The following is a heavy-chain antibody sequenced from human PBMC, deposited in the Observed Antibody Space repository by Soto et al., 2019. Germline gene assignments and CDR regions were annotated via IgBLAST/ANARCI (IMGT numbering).Heavy chain of an antibody. CDR1: GFTVSNYA. D-gene: IGHD6-19*01. CDR2: FSGNDGST. J-gene: IGHJ4*01. V-gene: IGHV3-23*01. Sequence: PGWSLRLSCAASGFTVSNYAMSWVRQAPRKGLEWVSAFSGNDGSTYYADSVKGRFTISRDNSKNTLYLQMNSLIAAATAVYYCAIPSCLPVTGRYYWG. CDR3: AIPSCLPVTGRYY.